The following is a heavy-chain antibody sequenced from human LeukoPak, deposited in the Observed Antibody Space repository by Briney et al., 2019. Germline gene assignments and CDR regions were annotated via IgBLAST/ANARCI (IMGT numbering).Heavy chain of an antibody. CDR1: GYTFTSCA. CDR3: AREAWNGPADY. Sequence: GASVKVSCKASGYTFTSCAMPWVRQAPGQRLEWMGWINAGNGNTQYSQEFQGRVTITRDTFASTVYVELSSLRSEDMAVYYCAREAWNGPADYWGQGTLVTVSS. V-gene: IGHV1-3*03. J-gene: IGHJ4*02. D-gene: IGHD1-1*01. CDR2: INAGNGNT.